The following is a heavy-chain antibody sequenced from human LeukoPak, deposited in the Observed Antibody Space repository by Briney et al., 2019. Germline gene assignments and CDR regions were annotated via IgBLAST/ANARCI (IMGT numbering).Heavy chain of an antibody. CDR2: INHSGST. CDR1: GESFSEYY. Sequence: PSETLSLTCAVYGESFSEYYWSWIRQPPGKGLEWIGEINHSGSTNYNPSLKSRVTISVDTSKNQFSLKLTSVTAADTAVYYCARAPRIAARPAYIYYGMDVWGQRTTVTVSS. CDR3: ARAPRIAARPAYIYYGMDV. V-gene: IGHV4-34*01. J-gene: IGHJ6*01. D-gene: IGHD6-6*01.